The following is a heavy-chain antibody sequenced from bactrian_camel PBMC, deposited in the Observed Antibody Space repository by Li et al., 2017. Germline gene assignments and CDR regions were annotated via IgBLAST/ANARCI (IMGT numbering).Heavy chain of an antibody. D-gene: IGHD6*01. J-gene: IGHJ4*01. CDR2: FIYTFGRST. CDR1: GNTYNLNC. Sequence: QLVESGGGSVQPGGSLRLSCAASGNTYNLNCLGWFRQAPGMEREQVAVFIYTFGRSTRYADSVKGRFTISQDDAKNTVYLQMNNLKPEDTAMYYCAADVGSMSGNCQPNYWGQGTQVTVS. CDR3: AADVGSMSGNCQPNY. V-gene: IGHV3S53*01.